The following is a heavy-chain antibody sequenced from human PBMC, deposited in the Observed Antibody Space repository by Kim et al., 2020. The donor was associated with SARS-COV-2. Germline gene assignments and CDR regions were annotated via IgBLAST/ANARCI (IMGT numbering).Heavy chain of an antibody. D-gene: IGHD3-16*01. J-gene: IGHJ3*02. V-gene: IGHV1-3*01. CDR3: TRDFVGLAGAFDI. CDR2: INAGNGNT. Sequence: ASVKVSCKASGYTFTSYALHWVRQAPGQRLEWMGWINAGNGNTKYSQKFQGRVTITRDTSASTVYMELSSLRSEDTAVYYCTRDFVGLAGAFDIWGQGTMVTVSS. CDR1: GYTFTSYA.